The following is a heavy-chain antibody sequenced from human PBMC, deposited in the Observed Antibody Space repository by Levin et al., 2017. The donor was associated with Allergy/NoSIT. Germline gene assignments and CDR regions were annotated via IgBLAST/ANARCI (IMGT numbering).Heavy chain of an antibody. CDR2: ISSSSSYI. J-gene: IGHJ5*02. CDR1: GFTFSSYS. Sequence: GGSLRLSCAASGFTFSSYSMNWVRQAPGKGLEWVSSISSSSSYIYYADSVKGRFTISRDNAKNSLYLQMNSLRAEDTAVYYCARDLSISRSSSWDGDGVDPWGQGTLVTVSS. CDR3: ARDLSISRSSSWDGDGVDP. V-gene: IGHV3-21*01. D-gene: IGHD6-13*01.